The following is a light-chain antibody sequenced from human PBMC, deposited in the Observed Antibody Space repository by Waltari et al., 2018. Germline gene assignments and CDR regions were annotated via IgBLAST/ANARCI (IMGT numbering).Light chain of an antibody. CDR2: EVT. V-gene: IGLV2-14*01. CDR3: SSYTSIKTPYVV. Sequence: QSALTQPASVSGSPGHSITISCTGTTSDVGRYNYVSCYHCHPGKAPGLISYEVTNRPAGVSDRFSGSKSGNTASLSISGLQPEDEADYYCSSYTSIKTPYVVFGGGTKVTVL. J-gene: IGLJ2*01. CDR1: TSDVGRYNY.